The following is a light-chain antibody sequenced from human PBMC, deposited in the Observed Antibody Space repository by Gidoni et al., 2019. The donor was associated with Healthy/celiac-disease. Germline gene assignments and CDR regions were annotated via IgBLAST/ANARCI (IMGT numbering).Light chain of an antibody. Sequence: VLPQSPATLSLSPGDRATLSGRAIRSVTSYLAWYQQRPGQAPRLLIYDASHRATGIPARFSGSGSGTDFTLTINSLEPEDFAVYYCQQRSNGPTFGQGTKLEIK. CDR3: QQRSNGPT. J-gene: IGKJ2*01. V-gene: IGKV3-11*01. CDR2: DAS. CDR1: RSVTSY.